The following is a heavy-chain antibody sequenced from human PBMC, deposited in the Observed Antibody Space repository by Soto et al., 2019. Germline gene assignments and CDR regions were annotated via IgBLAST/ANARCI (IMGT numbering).Heavy chain of an antibody. D-gene: IGHD6-13*01. V-gene: IGHV4-59*01. CDR3: AREGYSSRWHPIDY. CDR2: IDSSGST. CDR1: GVSISFYY. Sequence: SETLSLTCTVSGVSISFYYWSWIRQPPGKGLEWIAYIDSSGSTKYNPSLKSRVTISLDTSRNQLSLKLNSVTAADTAVYYCAREGYSSRWHPIDYWGQGTQVTVSS. J-gene: IGHJ4*02.